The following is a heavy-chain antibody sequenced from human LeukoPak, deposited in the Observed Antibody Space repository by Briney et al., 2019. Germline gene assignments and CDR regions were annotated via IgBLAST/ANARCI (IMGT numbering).Heavy chain of an antibody. V-gene: IGHV3-21*01. Sequence: PGGSLRLSCAASGFTFNTCAMNWVRQAPGKGLEWVSSMTTISTLMYYAASVKGRFTVSRDNAKNSLYLQMNSLRAEDTAVYYCTRARVVTVPGTADYYFYMDVWGRGTTVTVSS. CDR3: TRARVVTVPGTADYYFYMDV. CDR2: MTTISTLM. D-gene: IGHD6-19*01. J-gene: IGHJ6*03. CDR1: GFTFNTCA.